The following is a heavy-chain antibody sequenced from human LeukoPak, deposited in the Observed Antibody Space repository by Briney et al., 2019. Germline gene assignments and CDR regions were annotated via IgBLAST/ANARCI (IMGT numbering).Heavy chain of an antibody. Sequence: KPSETLSLTCTVSGGSISGYYWSWIRQPDGKGPEWIGRIYTSGSTNYNPSLKSRVTMSVDRSKKQFSLKLSSVTAADTAVYYCARDGWTNSLDYWGQGTLVTVSS. CDR2: IYTSGST. CDR3: ARDGWTNSLDY. CDR1: GGSISGYY. V-gene: IGHV4-4*07. D-gene: IGHD2-2*03. J-gene: IGHJ4*02.